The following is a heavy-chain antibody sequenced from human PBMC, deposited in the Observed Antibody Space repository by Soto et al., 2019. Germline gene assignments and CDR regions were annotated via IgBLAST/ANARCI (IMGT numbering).Heavy chain of an antibody. CDR1: GYTFTGYY. Sequence: QVQLVQSGAEVKKPGASVKVSCKASGYTFTGYYMHWVRQAPGQGLEWMGWINPNSGGTNYAQKFQGWCTMTRDTSISTAYMELSSLRSDDTAVYYCARVRDCSGGSCSYSMDVWGQGTTVTVSS. CDR3: ARVRDCSGGSCSYSMDV. CDR2: INPNSGGT. V-gene: IGHV1-2*04. J-gene: IGHJ6*02. D-gene: IGHD2-15*01.